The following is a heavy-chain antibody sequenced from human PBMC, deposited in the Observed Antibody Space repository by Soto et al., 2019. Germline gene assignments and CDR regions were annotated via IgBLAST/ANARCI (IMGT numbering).Heavy chain of an antibody. J-gene: IGHJ2*01. CDR3: AGGRGITIFGGRYFDL. CDR1: GGSFSGYY. Sequence: SETLSLTCAVYGGSFSGYYWSWIRQPPGKGLEWIGEINHSGSTNYNPSLKSRVTISVDTSENQFSLKLSSVTAADTAVYYCAGGRGITIFGGRYFDLWGRGTLVTVSS. D-gene: IGHD3-3*01. V-gene: IGHV4-34*01. CDR2: INHSGST.